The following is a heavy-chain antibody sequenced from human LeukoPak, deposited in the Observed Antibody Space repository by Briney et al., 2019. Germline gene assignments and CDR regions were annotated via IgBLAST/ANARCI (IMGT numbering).Heavy chain of an antibody. CDR1: GYTFTGYY. D-gene: IGHD6-19*01. CDR2: INPNSGGT. J-gene: IGHJ6*03. Sequence: ASVKVSCKASGYTFTGYYMHWVRQAPGQGLEWMGWINPNSGGTNYAQKFQGGGTMTRDTSISTAYMELSRLRSDDTAVYYCARAAGYSSGWPNYYYYYYMDVWGKGTTVTVSS. V-gene: IGHV1-2*02. CDR3: ARAAGYSSGWPNYYYYYYMDV.